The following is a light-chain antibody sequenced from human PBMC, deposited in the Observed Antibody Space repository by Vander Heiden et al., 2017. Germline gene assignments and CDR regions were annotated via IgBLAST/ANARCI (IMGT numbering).Light chain of an antibody. CDR1: QSISSY. J-gene: IGKJ2*01. V-gene: IGKV1-39*01. CDR2: AAS. CDR3: QQCYSTPRT. Sequence: DIQLTQSPSSLSASVGDRVTITCRASQSISSYLNWYQQKPGKAPNLLIYAASSLQSGVPSRFSGSGFGTDFTLTISSLQPEDFATYYCQQCYSTPRTFGQGTKLEIK.